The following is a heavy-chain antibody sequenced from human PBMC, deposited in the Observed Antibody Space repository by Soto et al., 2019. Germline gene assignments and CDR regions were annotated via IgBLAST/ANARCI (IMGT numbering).Heavy chain of an antibody. J-gene: IGHJ3*02. V-gene: IGHV3-23*01. CDR2: ISAGSDLT. CDR3: AGRVIGSPRAFDI. CDR1: GFAFSSHP. D-gene: IGHD6-19*01. Sequence: VGSLRLSCAASGFAFSSHPMSWVRQAPAKGLEWVSGISAGSDLTNNADSVKGRFTISRTNSKVTLYLQMNSLRAEDTAVYYCAGRVIGSPRAFDIWGQGTMVTVSS.